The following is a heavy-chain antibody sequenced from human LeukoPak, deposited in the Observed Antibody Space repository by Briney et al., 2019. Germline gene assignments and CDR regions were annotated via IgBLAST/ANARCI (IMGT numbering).Heavy chain of an antibody. Sequence: PSETLSLTCTVSGVSINNPNYCWSWVRQPPGKGLEWIGYIYYSGSTYYNPSLKSRVTISVDTSKNQFSLKLSSVTAADTAVYYCARVLYCYGSGSYYPNWFDPWGQGTLVTVSS. CDR3: ARVLYCYGSGSYYPNWFDP. J-gene: IGHJ5*02. D-gene: IGHD3-10*01. CDR2: IYYSGST. CDR1: GVSINNPNYC. V-gene: IGHV4-30-4*08.